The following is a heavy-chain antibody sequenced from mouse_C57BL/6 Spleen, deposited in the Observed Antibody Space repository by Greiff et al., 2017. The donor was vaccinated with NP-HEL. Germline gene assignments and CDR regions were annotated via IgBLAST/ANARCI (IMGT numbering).Heavy chain of an antibody. CDR3: ARGSYDGYFDV. D-gene: IGHD1-1*02. Sequence: VQLQQSGPELVKPGASVKISCKASGYAFSSSWMNWVKQRPGQGLEWIGRIYPGDGAPNYNGKFKGKATLPAYKSSSIAYMQLSSLTSEDSEVDVCARGSYDGYFDVWGTGTTVTVSS. CDR1: GYAFSSSW. J-gene: IGHJ1*03. V-gene: IGHV1-82*01. CDR2: IYPGDGAP.